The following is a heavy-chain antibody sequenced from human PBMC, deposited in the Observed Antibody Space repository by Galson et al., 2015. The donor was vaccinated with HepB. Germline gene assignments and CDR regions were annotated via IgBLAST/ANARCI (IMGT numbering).Heavy chain of an antibody. D-gene: IGHD5-18*01. V-gene: IGHV3-23*01. CDR1: GLTFGDYA. CDR2: IGGSGTNT. J-gene: IGHJ4*01. CDR3: AKGNVDSTTIDY. Sequence: SLRLSCAASGLTFGDYALAWVRQGPGKGLEWVSSIGGSGTNTYYADSVKGRFTISRDNFKNTLYLQMNSLGAEDTAVYFCAKGNVDSTTIDYWGQGTLVTVSS.